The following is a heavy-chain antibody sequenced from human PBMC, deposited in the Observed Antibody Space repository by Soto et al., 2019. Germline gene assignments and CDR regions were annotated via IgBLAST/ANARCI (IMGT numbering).Heavy chain of an antibody. CDR3: AKDMGGEYYDYIWGTHRYEFDY. V-gene: IGHV3-23*01. CDR2: ISGSGGST. D-gene: IGHD3-16*01. Sequence: EVQLLESGGGLVQPGGSLRLSCAASGFTFSSYAMSWVRQAPGKGLEWVSAISGSGGSTYYADSVKGRFTISRDNSKNTLYLQMNSLRAEDTAVYYCAKDMGGEYYDYIWGTHRYEFDYWGQGTLVTVSS. CDR1: GFTFSSYA. J-gene: IGHJ4*02.